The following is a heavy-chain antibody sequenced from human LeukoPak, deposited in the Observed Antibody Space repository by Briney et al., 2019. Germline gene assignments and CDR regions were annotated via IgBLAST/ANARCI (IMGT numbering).Heavy chain of an antibody. CDR2: ISYDGSNK. V-gene: IGHV3-30*04. Sequence: GGSLRLSCAASGFTFRNHALQWVRQAPGKGLEWVAVISYDGSNKYYADSVKGRFTISRDNSKNTLYLQMNSLRAEDTAVYYCARDPEDTAMADCWGQGTLVTVSS. CDR1: GFTFRNHA. J-gene: IGHJ4*02. D-gene: IGHD5-18*01. CDR3: ARDPEDTAMADC.